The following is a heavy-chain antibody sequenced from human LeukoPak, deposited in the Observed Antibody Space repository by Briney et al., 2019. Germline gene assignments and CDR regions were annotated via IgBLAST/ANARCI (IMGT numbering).Heavy chain of an antibody. Sequence: GGSLRLSCAASGFTFSSYSMNWVRQAPGKGLEWVANIRQDGSEKYYVDSMRGRFTISRDNAKNSLYLQMSNLRAEDTAVYYCARSTAGLDYWGQGTLVTVSS. V-gene: IGHV3-7*01. CDR1: GFTFSSYS. CDR2: IRQDGSEK. D-gene: IGHD1-1*01. CDR3: ARSTAGLDY. J-gene: IGHJ4*02.